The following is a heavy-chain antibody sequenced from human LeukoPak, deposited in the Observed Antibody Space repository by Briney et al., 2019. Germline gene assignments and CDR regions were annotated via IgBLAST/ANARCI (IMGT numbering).Heavy chain of an antibody. Sequence: GASVKVSCKASGYIFTGYYMHWVRQAPGQGLEWMGWINPNSGGTKYAQKFQGRVTMTRDTSISTAYMELSRLTSDDTAVYYCARGEKSTVTQNLLLYVDYWGQGTLVTVSS. V-gene: IGHV1-2*02. CDR3: ARGEKSTVTQNLLLYVDY. J-gene: IGHJ4*02. D-gene: IGHD4-17*01. CDR2: INPNSGGT. CDR1: GYIFTGYY.